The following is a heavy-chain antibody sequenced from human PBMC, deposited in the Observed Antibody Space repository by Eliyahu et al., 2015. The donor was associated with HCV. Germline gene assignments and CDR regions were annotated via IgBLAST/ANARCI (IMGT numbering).Heavy chain of an antibody. Sequence: EVQLVESGGGLVKPGGSXXLXCAASGFTFSNAWMSWVRQAPGKGLEWVGRIKSKTDGGTTDYAAPVKGRFTISRDDSKNTLYLQMNSLKTEDTAVYYCTTSLTVTFDYWGQGTLVTVSS. D-gene: IGHD4-17*01. CDR2: IKSKTDGGTT. J-gene: IGHJ4*02. V-gene: IGHV3-15*01. CDR1: GFTFSNAW. CDR3: TTSLTVTFDY.